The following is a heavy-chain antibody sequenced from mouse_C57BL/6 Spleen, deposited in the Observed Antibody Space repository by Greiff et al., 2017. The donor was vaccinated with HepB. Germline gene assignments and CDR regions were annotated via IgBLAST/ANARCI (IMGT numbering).Heavy chain of an antibody. D-gene: IGHD1-1*01. Sequence: QVQLQQSGTELVKPGASVKLSCKASGYTFTSYWMHWEKQRPGQGLEWIGNINPSNGGTNYNEKFKSKATLTVDKSSSTAYMQLSSLTSEDSAVYYCARGDYGSSWDYWGQGTTLTVSS. J-gene: IGHJ2*01. V-gene: IGHV1-53*01. CDR2: INPSNGGT. CDR3: ARGDYGSSWDY. CDR1: GYTFTSYW.